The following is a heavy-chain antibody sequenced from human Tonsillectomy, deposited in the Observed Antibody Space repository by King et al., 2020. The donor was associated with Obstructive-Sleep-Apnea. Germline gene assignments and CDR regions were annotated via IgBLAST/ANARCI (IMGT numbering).Heavy chain of an antibody. J-gene: IGHJ3*02. CDR2: IYYSGST. CDR3: VRDQGGDYDAFDI. D-gene: IGHD4-17*01. Sequence: VQLQESGPGLVKPSQTLSLTCTVSGGSISSGGYYWSWIRQHPGKGLEWIGYIYYSGSTYYNPSLKSRVTISVDTSKNQFSLKLRSVTAADTAVYYCVRDQGGDYDAFDIWGQGTMVTVSS. CDR1: GGSISSGGYY. V-gene: IGHV4-31*03.